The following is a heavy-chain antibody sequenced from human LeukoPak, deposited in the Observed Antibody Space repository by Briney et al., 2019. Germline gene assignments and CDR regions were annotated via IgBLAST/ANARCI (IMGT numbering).Heavy chain of an antibody. D-gene: IGHD6-13*01. CDR1: GFTFSSYG. J-gene: IGHJ4*02. Sequence: GGSLRLSCAASGFTFSSYGMHWVRQAPGKGLEWVAFIRFDGSNKYHADSVKGRFTISRDNSKNTLYLQMNSLRAEDTAVYYCAKDRGYSTTWNLFDYWGQGTLVTVSS. CDR3: AKDRGYSTTWNLFDY. CDR2: IRFDGSNK. V-gene: IGHV3-30*02.